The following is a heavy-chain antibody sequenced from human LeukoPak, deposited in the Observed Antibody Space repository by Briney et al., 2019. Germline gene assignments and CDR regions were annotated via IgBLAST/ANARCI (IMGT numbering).Heavy chain of an antibody. V-gene: IGHV4-38-2*01. CDR1: DYSISSGDY. CDR2: VYYSGCT. J-gene: IGHJ4*02. Sequence: SETLSLTCAVSDYSISSGDYWGWIRQPPGKGLEWIGSVYYSGCTHYSPSLKNRVTISVDTSKNQFSLKLRSVTAADTALYYCARNDSSGYFDYWGQGTLVTVSS. CDR3: ARNDSSGYFDY. D-gene: IGHD3-22*01.